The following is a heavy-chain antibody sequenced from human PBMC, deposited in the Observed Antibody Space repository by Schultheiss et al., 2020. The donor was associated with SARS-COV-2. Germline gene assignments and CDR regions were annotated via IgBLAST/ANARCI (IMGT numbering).Heavy chain of an antibody. J-gene: IGHJ4*02. D-gene: IGHD6-19*01. CDR3: AKAPLPVAGRGYCFDY. V-gene: IGHV3-74*01. CDR1: GFTFSSYW. Sequence: GGSLRLSCAASGFTFSSYWMHWVRQAPGKGLVWVSRINSDGSSTSYAASVKGRFTISRDNAKNSLYLQMNSLRAEDTALYYCAKAPLPVAGRGYCFDYWGQGTLVTVSS. CDR2: INSDGSST.